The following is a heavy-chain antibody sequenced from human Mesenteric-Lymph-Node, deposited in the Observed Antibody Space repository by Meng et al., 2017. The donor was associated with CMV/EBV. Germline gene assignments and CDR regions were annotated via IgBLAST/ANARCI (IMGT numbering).Heavy chain of an antibody. CDR1: GLPFTDYY. J-gene: IGHJ4*02. CDR3: ASSNNWLPFYFNS. V-gene: IGHV3-11*01. Sequence: AASGLPFTDYYMSWIRQAPGRGLEWVSYISSSGSTKYYADSLKGRFTISRDNAKNSLYLQINSLRVEDTAVYYCASSNNWLPFYFNSWGQGTLVTVSS. CDR2: ISSSGSTK. D-gene: IGHD1-1*01.